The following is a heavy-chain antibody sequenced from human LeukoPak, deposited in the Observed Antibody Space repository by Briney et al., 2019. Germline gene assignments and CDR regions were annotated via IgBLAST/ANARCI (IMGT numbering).Heavy chain of an antibody. D-gene: IGHD6-6*01. V-gene: IGHV3-48*01. Sequence: PGGSLRLSCAAASGFTFSTYHINWVRQAPGKGLEWVSYISRSSTTIYYADSVKGRFTISRDNSKNTLYLQMNSLRAEDTAVYYCARDYSSSSMVFQHWGQGTLVTVSS. CDR3: ARDYSSSSMVFQH. J-gene: IGHJ1*01. CDR2: ISRSSTTI. CDR1: GFTFSTYH.